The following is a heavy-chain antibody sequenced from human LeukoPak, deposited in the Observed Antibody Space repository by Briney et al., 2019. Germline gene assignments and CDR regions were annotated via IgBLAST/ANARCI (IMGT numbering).Heavy chain of an antibody. CDR2: ISAYNGNT. D-gene: IGHD6-19*01. CDR1: GYTFTSYG. V-gene: IGHV1-18*01. CDR3: ARAKQWLVLANWLDA. J-gene: IGHJ5*02. Sequence: ASVKVSCKASGYTFTSYGISWVRQAPGQGLEWMGWISAYNGNTNYAQKLQGRVTMTTDTSTSTAYMELRSLRSDDTAVYYCARAKQWLVLANWLDAWGQGTLVTVSS.